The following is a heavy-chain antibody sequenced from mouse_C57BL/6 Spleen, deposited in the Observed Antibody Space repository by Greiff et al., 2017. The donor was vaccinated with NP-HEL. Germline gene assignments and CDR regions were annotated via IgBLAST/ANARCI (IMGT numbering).Heavy chain of an antibody. Sequence: VQLQQSGAELVKPGASVKISCKASGYAFSSYWMNWVKQRPGQGLEWIGLIYPGDGDTNYNGKFKGKATLTADKSSSTAYMQLSSLTSEDSAVYFCARDYSNYFEYWGKGTTLTVSS. CDR2: IYPGDGDT. CDR3: ARDYSNYFEY. CDR1: GYAFSSYW. J-gene: IGHJ2*01. D-gene: IGHD2-5*01. V-gene: IGHV1-80*01.